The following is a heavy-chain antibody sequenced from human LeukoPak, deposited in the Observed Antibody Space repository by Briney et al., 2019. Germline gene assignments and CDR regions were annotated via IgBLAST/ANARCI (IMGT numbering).Heavy chain of an antibody. V-gene: IGHV3-23*01. CDR3: ARQLGYCSDGTCYFDY. J-gene: IGHJ4*02. CDR2: ISTSGGDT. D-gene: IGHD2-15*01. Sequence: PGGSLRLSCAASGFTFNYALSWVRQTPGKGLEWVSAISTSGGDTFYADSVKGRFTISRDNSKNTLYLQMNSLRAEDTAVYYCARQLGYCSDGTCYFDYWGQGALVTVSS. CDR1: GFTFNYA.